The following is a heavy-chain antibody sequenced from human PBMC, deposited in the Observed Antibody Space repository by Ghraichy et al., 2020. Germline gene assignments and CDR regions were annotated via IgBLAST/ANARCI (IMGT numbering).Heavy chain of an antibody. CDR3: AIGNSGWYRSYFQH. Sequence: GGSLRLSCAASGFTFDDYAMHWVRQAPGKGLEWVSGITWNSGSLGYADSVKGRFTISRDNSKNSLYLQMNSLRPEDTALYYCAIGNSGWYRSYFQHWGQGTLVTVSS. V-gene: IGHV3-9*01. CDR1: GFTFDDYA. D-gene: IGHD6-19*01. J-gene: IGHJ1*01. CDR2: ITWNSGSL.